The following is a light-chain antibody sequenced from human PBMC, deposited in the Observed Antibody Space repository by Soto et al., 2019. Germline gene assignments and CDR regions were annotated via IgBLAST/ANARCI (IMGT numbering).Light chain of an antibody. CDR3: QQDYTPPRT. J-gene: IGKJ2*01. Sequence: DIQMTQSPSSLSASVGDTVTITCRASQSVTNFLNWYQQKPGKAPKLLIYAASTLQSGVPSKFSGSGSGTDFTLTISSLQPEDFATYYCQQDYTPPRTFGQGTKLEI. V-gene: IGKV1-39*01. CDR1: QSVTNF. CDR2: AAS.